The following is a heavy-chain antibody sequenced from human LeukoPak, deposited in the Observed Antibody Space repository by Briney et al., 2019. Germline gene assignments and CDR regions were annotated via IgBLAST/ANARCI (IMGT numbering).Heavy chain of an antibody. D-gene: IGHD6-13*01. CDR3: ARSRIAAAHLDY. V-gene: IGHV1-69*13. J-gene: IGHJ4*02. CDR2: IIPIFGTA. Sequence: SVKVSCKASGGTFSSYAISWVRQAPGQGLEWMGGIIPIFGTANYAQKFQGRVTITADESTSTAYMELSSLRSEDTAVYYCARSRIAAAHLDYWGQGTLVTVSS. CDR1: GGTFSSYA.